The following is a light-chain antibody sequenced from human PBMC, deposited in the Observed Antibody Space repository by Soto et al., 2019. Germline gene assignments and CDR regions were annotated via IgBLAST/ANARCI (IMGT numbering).Light chain of an antibody. Sequence: SALTQPASVSGSPGQSITISCTGTSSDVGGYNFVSWYQQHPGKAPKLMISEVSNRPSGVSNRFSGSKSGNTASLTISGLQADDEADYYCSSYTSSTSYVFGTGTKVTVL. CDR2: EVS. J-gene: IGLJ1*01. CDR3: SSYTSSTSYV. V-gene: IGLV2-14*01. CDR1: SSDVGGYNF.